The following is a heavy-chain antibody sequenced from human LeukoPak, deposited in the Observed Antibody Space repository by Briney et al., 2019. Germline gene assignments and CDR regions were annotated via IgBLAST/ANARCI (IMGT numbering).Heavy chain of an antibody. CDR3: ARLRSGPYVYVWGSHHPYYFDY. D-gene: IGHD3-16*02. Sequence: PSETLSLTCTVSGGFISSSSYYWGWIRQPPGKGLEWIGSIYYSGSTYYNPSLKSRVTISVDTSKNQFSLKLSSVTAADTAVYYCARLRSGPYVYVWGSHHPYYFDYWGQGTLVTVSS. CDR2: IYYSGST. CDR1: GGFISSSSYY. J-gene: IGHJ4*02. V-gene: IGHV4-39*01.